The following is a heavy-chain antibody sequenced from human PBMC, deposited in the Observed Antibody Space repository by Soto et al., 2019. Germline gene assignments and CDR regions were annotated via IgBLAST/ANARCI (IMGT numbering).Heavy chain of an antibody. J-gene: IGHJ5*02. D-gene: IGHD6-13*01. V-gene: IGHV3-7*01. Sequence: GGSLSLSCASSGFTFSSYWMSWVRQAPGKGLEWVANIKQDGSGKYYVDSVKGRLTISRDNAKNSLYLQMNSLRAEDTAVYYCARDGDSSSWYWWFDPWGQGTLVTVSS. CDR3: ARDGDSSSWYWWFDP. CDR2: IKQDGSGK. CDR1: GFTFSSYW.